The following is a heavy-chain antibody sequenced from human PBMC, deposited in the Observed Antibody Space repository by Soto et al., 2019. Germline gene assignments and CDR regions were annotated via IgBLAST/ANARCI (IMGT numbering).Heavy chain of an antibody. V-gene: IGHV3-53*04. J-gene: IGHJ4*02. CDR2: IYSGGST. CDR1: GFTVSSNY. D-gene: IGHD2-15*01. CDR3: ARDETIYCSGGSCPFGY. Sequence: GGSLRLSCAASGFTVSSNYMSWVRQAPGKGLEWVSVIYSGGSTYYADSVKGRFTISRPNSKNMLYLQMNSLRAEDTAVYYCARDETIYCSGGSCPFGYWGQGTLVTVSS.